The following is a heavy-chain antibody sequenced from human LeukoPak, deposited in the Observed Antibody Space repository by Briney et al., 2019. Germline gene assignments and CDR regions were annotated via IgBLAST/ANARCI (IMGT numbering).Heavy chain of an antibody. CDR1: GFTFSSYG. D-gene: IGHD3-10*01. CDR3: AKPYYYGSRSYMDY. Sequence: GGSLRLSCAASGFTFSSYGMHWDRQAPGKGLEWVAVISYDGSNTYYADSVKGRFTISRDNSKNMLYLQMNSLRAEDTAVYYCAKPYYYGSRSYMDYWGQETLVPVSS. V-gene: IGHV3-30*18. CDR2: ISYDGSNT. J-gene: IGHJ4*02.